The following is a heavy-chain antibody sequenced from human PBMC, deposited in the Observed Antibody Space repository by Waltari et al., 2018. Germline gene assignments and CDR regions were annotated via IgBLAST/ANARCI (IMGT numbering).Heavy chain of an antibody. D-gene: IGHD3-3*01. J-gene: IGHJ6*02. CDR2: LDADGART. CDR3: ARDWRNLGMDV. V-gene: IGHV3-74*01. Sequence: EVQMVESGGGLVQPGGSLRLSCAASGFPPGNFWVYWIRQGPGKGLMYVSGLDADGARTRYADSVRGRFTISRDNAKNAVYLQMTSLRAEDTALYYCARDWRNLGMDVWGQGTTVTVSS. CDR1: GFPPGNFW.